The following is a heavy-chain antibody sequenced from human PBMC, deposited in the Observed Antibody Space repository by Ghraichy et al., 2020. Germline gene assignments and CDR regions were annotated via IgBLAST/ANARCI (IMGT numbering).Heavy chain of an antibody. Sequence: GGSLRLSCAASGFTVNNNYMSWVRQAPGKGLEWVSGIYSGGSTYYADSVKGRFTISRDNSKNTLYLQMNSLRAEDTAVYYCASDPLYTNSPNNIWGQGTMVTVSS. J-gene: IGHJ3*02. D-gene: IGHD2-2*02. CDR1: GFTVNNNY. V-gene: IGHV3-66*01. CDR2: IYSGGST. CDR3: ASDPLYTNSPNNI.